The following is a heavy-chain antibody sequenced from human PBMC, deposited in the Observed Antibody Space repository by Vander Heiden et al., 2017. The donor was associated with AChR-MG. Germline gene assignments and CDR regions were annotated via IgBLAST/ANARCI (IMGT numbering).Heavy chain of an antibody. Sequence: QVQLQESGPGLVKPSETLSLTCTVSGGSVSSGSYYWSWIRQPPGKGLEWIGYIYYSGSTNYNPSLKSRVTISVDTSKNQFSLKLSSVTAADTAVYYCARSTYDFWSGFDYYMDVWGKGTTVTVSS. V-gene: IGHV4-61*01. CDR2: IYYSGST. CDR1: GGSVSSGSYY. J-gene: IGHJ6*03. D-gene: IGHD3-3*01. CDR3: ARSTYDFWSGFDYYMDV.